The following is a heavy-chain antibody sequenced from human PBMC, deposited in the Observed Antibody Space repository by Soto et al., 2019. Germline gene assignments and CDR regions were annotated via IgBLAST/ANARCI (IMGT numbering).Heavy chain of an antibody. CDR3: AKGLVGATWFDP. CDR2: IIGSGGST. CDR1: GFTFSSYA. V-gene: IGHV3-23*01. Sequence: EVQLLESGGGLVQPGGSLRLSCVPSGFTFSSYAMRWVCRPPGKGLEWVSAIIGSGGSTYYADSGKGRFTITRDNSKNTLYLQMNSLRAEDTAVYYCAKGLVGATWFDPWGQGTLVTVSS. D-gene: IGHD1-26*01. J-gene: IGHJ5*02.